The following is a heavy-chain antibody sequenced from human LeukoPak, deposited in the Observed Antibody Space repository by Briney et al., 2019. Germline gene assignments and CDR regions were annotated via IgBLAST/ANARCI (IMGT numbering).Heavy chain of an antibody. CDR3: AREGHQLWSTGNKYYFDY. D-gene: IGHD5-18*01. CDR1: GFTFSSYS. Sequence: GGSLRLSCAASGFTFSSYSMNWVRQAPGKGLEWASSISSSSSYIYYADSVKGRFTISRDNAKNSLYLQMNSLRAEDTAVYYCAREGHQLWSTGNKYYFDYWGQGTLVTVSS. CDR2: ISSSSSYI. J-gene: IGHJ4*02. V-gene: IGHV3-21*01.